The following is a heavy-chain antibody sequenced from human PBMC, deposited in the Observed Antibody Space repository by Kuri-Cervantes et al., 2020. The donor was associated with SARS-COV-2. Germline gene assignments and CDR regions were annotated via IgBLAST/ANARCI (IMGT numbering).Heavy chain of an antibody. V-gene: IGHV4-61*02. CDR3: ARVMTISQITAWFDT. J-gene: IGHJ5*02. CDR2: IHASGNT. Sequence: SETLSLTCVVSGTSLSSGSIYWSWIRQPAGKGLEWIGRIHASGNTNYNPSLESRVTMSIDTSRNQFSLNLGSVTAADTAMYYRARVMTISQITAWFDTWGQGTLVTVSS. D-gene: IGHD1-14*01. CDR1: GTSLSSGSIY.